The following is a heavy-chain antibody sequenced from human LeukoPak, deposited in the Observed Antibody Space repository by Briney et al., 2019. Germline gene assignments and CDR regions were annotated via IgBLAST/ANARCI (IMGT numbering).Heavy chain of an antibody. D-gene: IGHD3-10*01. Sequence: SXTLSXTCTVSGGSISSGSYYWSWIRQPAGKGLEWIGRIYTSGSTNYNPSLKSRVTISVDTSKNQFSLKLSSVTAADTAVYYCARVLRRFGESTNWFDPWGQGTLVTVSS. J-gene: IGHJ5*02. CDR2: IYTSGST. CDR1: GGSISSGSYY. V-gene: IGHV4-61*02. CDR3: ARVLRRFGESTNWFDP.